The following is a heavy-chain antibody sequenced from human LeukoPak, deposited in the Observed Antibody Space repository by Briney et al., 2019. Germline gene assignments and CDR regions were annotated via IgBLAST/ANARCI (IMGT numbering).Heavy chain of an antibody. D-gene: IGHD2-15*01. CDR3: ARDGGSGGSLRLGFDY. CDR2: IKQDGSEK. V-gene: IGHV3-7*01. CDR1: GFTFSSYW. J-gene: IGHJ4*02. Sequence: GGSLRLSCAASGFTFSSYWMSWVRQAPGKGLEWVANIKQDGSEKYYVDSVKGRFTISRDNAKNSLYLQMNSLRVEDTAVYYCARDGGSGGSLRLGFDYWGQGTLVTVSS.